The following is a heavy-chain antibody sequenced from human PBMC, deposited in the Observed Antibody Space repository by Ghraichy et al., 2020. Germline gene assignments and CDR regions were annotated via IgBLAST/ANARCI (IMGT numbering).Heavy chain of an antibody. V-gene: IGHV3-23*01. D-gene: IGHD1-26*01. CDR2: ISGSGGST. CDR3: AKGHSGSSQNYYYYYMDV. Sequence: GESLNISCAASGFTFSSYAMSWVRQAPGKGLEWVSAISGSGGSTYYADSVKGRFTISRDNSKNTLYLQMNSLRAEDTAVYYCAKGHSGSSQNYYYYYMDVWGKGTTVTVSS. CDR1: GFTFSSYA. J-gene: IGHJ6*03.